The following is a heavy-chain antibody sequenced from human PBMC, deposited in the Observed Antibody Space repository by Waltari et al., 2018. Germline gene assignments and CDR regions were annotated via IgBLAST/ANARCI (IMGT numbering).Heavy chain of an antibody. CDR2: ISGSGGST. CDR3: AKKVYYYYDRNGIFDY. J-gene: IGHJ4*02. CDR1: GFTFSSYA. V-gene: IGHV3-23*01. Sequence: EVQLLESGGGLVQPGGSLRLSCAASGFTFSSYAMIWVRQAPGKGLEWVSAISGSGGSTYYADSVNGRFTISRDNSKNTLYLQMNSLRAEDTAVYYCAKKVYYYYDRNGIFDYWGQGTLVTVSS. D-gene: IGHD3-22*01.